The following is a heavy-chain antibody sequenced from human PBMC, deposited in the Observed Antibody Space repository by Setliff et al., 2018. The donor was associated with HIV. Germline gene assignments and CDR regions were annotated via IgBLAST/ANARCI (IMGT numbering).Heavy chain of an antibody. V-gene: IGHV3-15*01. CDR2: IKSKTDGGTT. CDR1: GINLSYAW. CDR3: TTETYCGGDCLDY. J-gene: IGHJ4*02. D-gene: IGHD2-21*01. Sequence: PGGSLRLSCAASGINLSYAWMSWVRQAPGKGLEWIGRIKSKTDGGTTDYAAPVKGRFTISRDDSKNTLYLQMNSLKTEDTAVYYCTTETYCGGDCLDYWGQGTLVTVSS.